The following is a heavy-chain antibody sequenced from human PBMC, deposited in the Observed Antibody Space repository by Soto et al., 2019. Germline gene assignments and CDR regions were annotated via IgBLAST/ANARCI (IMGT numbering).Heavy chain of an antibody. CDR3: ARARGFGDYDY. D-gene: IGHD3-10*01. CDR2: IWYDGSNK. J-gene: IGHJ4*02. Sequence: QVQLVESGGGVVQPGRSLRLSCAASGFTFSSYGMHWVRQAPGKGLEWVAVIWYDGSNKYYADSVKGRFTISRDNSKNTLYRPMNSLRAEDTAVYYCARARGFGDYDYWGQGTLVTVSS. CDR1: GFTFSSYG. V-gene: IGHV3-33*01.